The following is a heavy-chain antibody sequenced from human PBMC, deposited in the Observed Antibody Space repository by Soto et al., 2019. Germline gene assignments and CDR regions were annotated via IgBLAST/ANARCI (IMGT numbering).Heavy chain of an antibody. V-gene: IGHV4-30-4*01. CDR3: ASGKGVDGSPYLDN. D-gene: IGHD1-26*01. J-gene: IGHJ4*02. Sequence: KTSETLSLTCTVSGVPISTDDYYWTWIRQPPGKGLEWIGYIYYSGSTYYNWSLKSRVTISIDTSKNQFSLNLSSVTAADTAVYYCASGKGVDGSPYLDNWGQGTLVTVSS. CDR1: GVPISTDDYY. CDR2: IYYSGST.